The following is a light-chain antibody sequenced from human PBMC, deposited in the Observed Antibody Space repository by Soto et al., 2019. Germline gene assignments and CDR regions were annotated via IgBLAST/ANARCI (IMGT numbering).Light chain of an antibody. V-gene: IGKV3-15*01. J-gene: IGKJ1*01. CDR3: NQYHMWPSST. CDR1: QSVNNN. CDR2: GAS. Sequence: EIVMTQSPATLSVSPGERATLSCRASQSVNNNLAWYQQKLGQAPRLLIYGASTRATGIPVSFSGSRSWIEFTLTISGLLFEDCAVYYCNQYHMWPSSTFGQGTKVEIK.